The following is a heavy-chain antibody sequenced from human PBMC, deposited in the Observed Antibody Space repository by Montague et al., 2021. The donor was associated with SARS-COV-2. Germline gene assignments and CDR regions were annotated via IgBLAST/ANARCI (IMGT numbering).Heavy chain of an antibody. CDR1: GGSFSGYY. V-gene: IGHV4-34*01. Sequence: SETLSLTCAVYGGSFSGYYWTWIRQSPGKGLEWIAEINHSGTTNYNFNPSLRSRVTISVDTSKSKFSLKLSSVTAADTGVYYCARWDPQTLTLIGLRGKSASDYWGKGTLVTDSS. D-gene: IGHD4-23*01. CDR2: INHSGTT. J-gene: IGHJ4*02. CDR3: ARWDPQTLTLIGLRGKSASDY.